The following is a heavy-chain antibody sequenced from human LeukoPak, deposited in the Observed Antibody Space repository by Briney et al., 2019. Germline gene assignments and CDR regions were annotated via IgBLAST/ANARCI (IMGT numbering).Heavy chain of an antibody. V-gene: IGHV3-66*01. CDR2: IYSGGST. CDR1: GFTVSSNY. D-gene: IGHD5-18*01. J-gene: IGHJ4*02. CDR3: ANGGLWLPTRSD. Sequence: PGGSLRLSCAASGFTVSSNYMSWVRQAPGKGLEWVSVIYSGGSTYYADSVRGRVTISRDNSKNTLYLQLNRLRVEDTAVYYCANGGLWLPTRSDWGQGTLVTVSS.